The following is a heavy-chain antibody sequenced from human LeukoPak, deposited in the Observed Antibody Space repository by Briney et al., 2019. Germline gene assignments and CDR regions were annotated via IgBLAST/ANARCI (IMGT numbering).Heavy chain of an antibody. CDR3: TKDYCGKFCSAV. CDR2: ISSSGSTI. V-gene: IGHV3-11*01. J-gene: IGHJ6*02. D-gene: IGHD3-9*01. CDR1: GFTFSDYY. Sequence: PGGSLRLSCAASGFTFSDYYMSWIRQAPGKGLEWVSYISSSGSTIYYADSVKGRFTISRDNAKNSLYLQMNSPRAEDTAKYYCTKDYCGKFCSAVWGQGTTVTVSS.